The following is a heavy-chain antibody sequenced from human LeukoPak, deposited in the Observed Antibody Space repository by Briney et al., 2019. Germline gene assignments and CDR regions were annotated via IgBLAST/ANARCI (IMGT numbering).Heavy chain of an antibody. CDR2: IYSSEFT. Sequence: SETLSLSCTVSGASFDNSYCWIWVRQPPGKRPEWIGTIYSSEFTYYSPSLRSRVTISADTSKNLFSLRLTSVTAADTTVYYCARGSDDYKLGNYWGQGILVTVSS. V-gene: IGHV4-39*01. CDR3: ARGSDDYKLGNY. CDR1: GASFDNSYC. D-gene: IGHD4/OR15-4a*01. J-gene: IGHJ4*02.